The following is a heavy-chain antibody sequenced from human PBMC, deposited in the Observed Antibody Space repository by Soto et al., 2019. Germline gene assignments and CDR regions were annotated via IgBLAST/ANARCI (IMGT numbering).Heavy chain of an antibody. J-gene: IGHJ6*02. V-gene: IGHV4-34*01. CDR2: INHSGST. CDR1: GGSFSGYY. CDR3: GRVNILVVVAAPPPNYNYSGMDV. D-gene: IGHD2-15*01. Sequence: SETLSLTCAVYGGSFSGYYWSWIRQPPGKGLEWIGEINHSGSTNYNPSLKSRVTISVDTTKNQFSLKLSSVTAADTALYYCGRVNILVVVAAPPPNYNYSGMDVWGQGTTVTVS.